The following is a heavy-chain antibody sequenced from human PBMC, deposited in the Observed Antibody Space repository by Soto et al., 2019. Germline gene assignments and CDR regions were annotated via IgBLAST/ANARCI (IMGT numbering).Heavy chain of an antibody. D-gene: IGHD3-22*01. CDR1: SGSISSSNL. V-gene: IGHV4-4*02. CDR2: IYHSGST. CDR3: ARGFITHYFDY. J-gene: IGHJ4*02. Sequence: SETLSLTCAVSSGSISSSNLWSWVRQPPGKGLEWIGEIYHSGSTNYNPYLKSRVTISVDKSKNQFSLKLSSVTAADTAVYYCARGFITHYFDYWGQGTLVTVSS.